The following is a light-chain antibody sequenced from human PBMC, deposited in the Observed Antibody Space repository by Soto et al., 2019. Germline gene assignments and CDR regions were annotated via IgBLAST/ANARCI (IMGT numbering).Light chain of an antibody. CDR3: QSYDNSLSAWV. J-gene: IGLJ3*02. V-gene: IGLV1-40*01. CDR1: SSNIGAPFD. CDR2: GND. Sequence: QSVLTQPPSVSGAPGQRATISCSGSSSNIGAPFDVHWYQQVPGSAPKIVIYGNDNRPSGVPGRFSGSKSGTSASLAITGLQAEDEADYFCQSYDNSLSAWVFGGGTKVTVL.